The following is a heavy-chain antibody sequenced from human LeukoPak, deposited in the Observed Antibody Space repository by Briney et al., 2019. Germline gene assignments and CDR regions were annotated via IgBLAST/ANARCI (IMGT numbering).Heavy chain of an antibody. CDR1: GFTVSSNY. V-gene: IGHV3-66*01. D-gene: IGHD5-18*01. CDR3: ARDRVGYSYADY. Sequence: GGSLRLSCAASGFTVSSNYMSWVRQVPGKGLEWVSVIYSSGTTYYADSVKGRFTISRDNAKNSLYLQMNSLRAEDTAVYYCARDRVGYSYADYWGQGTLVTVSS. CDR2: IYSSGTT. J-gene: IGHJ4*02.